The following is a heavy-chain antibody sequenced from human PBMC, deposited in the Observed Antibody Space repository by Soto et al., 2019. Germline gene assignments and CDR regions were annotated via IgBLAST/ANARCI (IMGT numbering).Heavy chain of an antibody. V-gene: IGHV4-31*03. J-gene: IGHJ5*02. CDR3: ARMYSSGSGWFHP. D-gene: IGHD6-19*01. CDR1: GYSITAGGYY. CDR2: FYSSGSI. Sequence: SETLSLTCFVSGYSITAGGYYWSWIRHHPRKGLEWIGSFYSSGSIIYNPSLRSRVSISGDTSSNQFSMSLTSVTAADTARYYCARMYSSGSGWFHPWGQGTLVTVS.